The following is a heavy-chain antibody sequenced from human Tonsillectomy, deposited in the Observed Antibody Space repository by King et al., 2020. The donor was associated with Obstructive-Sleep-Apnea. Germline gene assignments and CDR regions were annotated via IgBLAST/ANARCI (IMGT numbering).Heavy chain of an antibody. V-gene: IGHV4-30-4*07. Sequence: VQLQESGPGLVKPSQTLSLTCAVSGGSISSGGYSWSWIRQPPGKGLEWIGYIYYSGSTYYNPSLKSRVTITVDTSKNQFSLKLSSVTAADTAVYYCARVVSGDYNDYFDYWGQGTLVTVSS. CDR1: GGSISSGGYS. J-gene: IGHJ4*02. D-gene: IGHD4-17*01. CDR3: ARVVSGDYNDYFDY. CDR2: IYYSGST.